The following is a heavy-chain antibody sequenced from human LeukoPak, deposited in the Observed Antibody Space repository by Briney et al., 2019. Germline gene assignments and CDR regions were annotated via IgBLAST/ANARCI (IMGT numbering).Heavy chain of an antibody. J-gene: IGHJ4*02. Sequence: PGRSLRLSCAASGFTFSSYAMSWARQAPGKGLEWVSAISGSGGSTYYADSVKGRFTISRDNSKNTLYLQMNSLRAEDTAVYYCAKERLVVVPAAMCDYWGQGTLVTVSS. CDR2: ISGSGGST. CDR1: GFTFSSYA. V-gene: IGHV3-23*01. D-gene: IGHD2-2*01. CDR3: AKERLVVVPAAMCDY.